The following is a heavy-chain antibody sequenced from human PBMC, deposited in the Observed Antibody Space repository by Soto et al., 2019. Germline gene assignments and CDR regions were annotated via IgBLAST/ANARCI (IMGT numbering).Heavy chain of an antibody. CDR1: GGFLRESY. CDR2: INHVGGT. V-gene: IGHV4-34*01. D-gene: IGHD3-16*01. Sequence: SETLSLTCAGYGGFLRESYLTWIRQPPGEGLEWIGEINHVGGTNYNPSHKSRVTMSVNTSQNQFSLRLISVTDADTVKYFCVRIRYQLPSSVLWLDPWGQGTPVTVSS. J-gene: IGHJ5*02. CDR3: VRIRYQLPSSVLWLDP.